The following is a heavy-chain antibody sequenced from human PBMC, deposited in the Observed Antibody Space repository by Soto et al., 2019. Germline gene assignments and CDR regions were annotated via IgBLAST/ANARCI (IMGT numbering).Heavy chain of an antibody. V-gene: IGHV4-31*03. CDR1: GGSISSGGYY. Sequence: QVQLQESGPGLVKPSQTLSLTCTVSGGSISSGGYYWSWIRQHPGKGLEWIGYIYYSGSTYYNPSLKSRVTISVDTSKNQFSLKLSSVTAADTAVYYCARSPNRRAKIQLWFIFHYWGQGTLVTVSS. CDR2: IYYSGST. D-gene: IGHD5-18*01. J-gene: IGHJ4*02. CDR3: ARSPNRRAKIQLWFIFHY.